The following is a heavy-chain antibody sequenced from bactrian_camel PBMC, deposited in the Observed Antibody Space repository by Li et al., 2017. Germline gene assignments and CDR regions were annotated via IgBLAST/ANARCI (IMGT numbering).Heavy chain of an antibody. J-gene: IGHJ4*01. CDR1: GYTFSTYS. Sequence: QLVESGGGSAQAGGSLRLSCTASGYTFSTYSWFRQAPGKEREGDAAIDTGDGSTYYLNSVEGRFNIAHDNAKNTLYLQMNSMKTEDTAMYYCAEAVGLPDLLRVGYLSARHYNYWGQGTQVTVS. D-gene: IGHD3*01. CDR2: IDTGDGST. V-gene: IGHV3S1*01. CDR3: AEAVGLPDLLRVGYLSARHYNY.